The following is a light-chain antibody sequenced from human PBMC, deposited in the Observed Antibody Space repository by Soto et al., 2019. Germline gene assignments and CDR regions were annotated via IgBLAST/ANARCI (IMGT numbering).Light chain of an antibody. CDR2: DVS. Sequence: DIQMTQSPSTLSASVGDRVTITCRASQSISSWLAWYQQKPGKAPKLLIYDVSNWASGVPARFSGSGSGTEFTLTISSLEPDDFATYYCQHRNGFSRTFGQGTKVDIK. CDR1: QSISSW. J-gene: IGKJ1*01. V-gene: IGKV1-5*01. CDR3: QHRNGFSRT.